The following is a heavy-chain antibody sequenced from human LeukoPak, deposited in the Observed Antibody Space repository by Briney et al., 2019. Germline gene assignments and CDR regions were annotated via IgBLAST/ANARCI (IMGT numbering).Heavy chain of an antibody. CDR2: ISSSGSTI. Sequence: AGGSLRLSCAASGFTFSSYEMNWVRQAPGKGLEWVSYISSSGSTIYYADPVKGRFTISRDNAKNSLYLQMNSLRAEDTAVYYCARDSPSYYDSSSNAFDIWGQGTMVTVSS. V-gene: IGHV3-48*03. D-gene: IGHD3-22*01. CDR1: GFTFSSYE. J-gene: IGHJ3*02. CDR3: ARDSPSYYDSSSNAFDI.